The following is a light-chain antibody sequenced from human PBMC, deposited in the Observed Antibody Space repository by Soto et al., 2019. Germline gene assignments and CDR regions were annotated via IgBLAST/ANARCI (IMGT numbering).Light chain of an antibody. CDR3: HKSYSVPNT. V-gene: IGKV1-39*01. CDR2: AAS. Sequence: DIQMTQSPSSLSASVGDRVTITCRASQNIFRYLSWDQHKPGKAPYLLIYAASSLQSGVPSRFSGSGSETDFAITISSLQPEDFSTFYCHKSYSVPNTFGQGTKLEI. J-gene: IGKJ2*01. CDR1: QNIFRY.